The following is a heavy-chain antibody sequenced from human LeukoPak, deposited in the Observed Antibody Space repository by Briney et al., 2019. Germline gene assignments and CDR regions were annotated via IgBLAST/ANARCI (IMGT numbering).Heavy chain of an antibody. D-gene: IGHD3-22*01. CDR3: ARIPYYDSSGYLFPDY. J-gene: IGHJ4*02. Sequence: ASVKVSCKASGYTFTSYGISRVRQAPGQGLEWMGWISAYNGNTNYAQKLQGRVTMTTDTSTSTAYMELRSLRSDDTAVYYCARIPYYDSSGYLFPDYWGQGTLVTVSS. CDR1: GYTFTSYG. CDR2: ISAYNGNT. V-gene: IGHV1-18*01.